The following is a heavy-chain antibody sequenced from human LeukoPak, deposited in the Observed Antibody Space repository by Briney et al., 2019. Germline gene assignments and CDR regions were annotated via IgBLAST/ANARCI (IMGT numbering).Heavy chain of an antibody. J-gene: IGHJ5*02. Sequence: ASVKVSCKVSGYTLTELFMHWVRQAPGEGLEWMGGFDPEDGKTIYAQKFQGRVTMTEHTSTDTAYMELRSLRSEDTGVYYCATVRRVRLTRSELYPLGQGTLVTVSS. CDR3: ATVRRVRLTRSELYP. D-gene: IGHD4-11*01. CDR2: FDPEDGKT. V-gene: IGHV1-24*01. CDR1: GYTLTELF.